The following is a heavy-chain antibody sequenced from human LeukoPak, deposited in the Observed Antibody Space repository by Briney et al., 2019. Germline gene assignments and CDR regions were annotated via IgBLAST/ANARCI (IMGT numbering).Heavy chain of an antibody. CDR2: ISSSSSYI. CDR3: ARSGDTAMVTGHFDY. V-gene: IGHV3-21*01. D-gene: IGHD5-18*01. Sequence: GGSLRLSCAASGFTFSSYSMNWVRQAPGKGLEWVSSISSSSSYIYYAHSVKGRFTISRDNAKNSLYLKMNSLRAEDTAVYYCARSGDTAMVTGHFDYWGQGTLVTVSS. J-gene: IGHJ4*02. CDR1: GFTFSSYS.